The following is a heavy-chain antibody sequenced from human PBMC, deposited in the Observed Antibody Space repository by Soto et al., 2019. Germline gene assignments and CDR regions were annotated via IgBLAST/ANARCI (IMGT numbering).Heavy chain of an antibody. CDR3: TKDGDLGGSDPLYSFDF. D-gene: IGHD3-16*01. Sequence: EVQLLESGGGLVQPGGSLRLSCAASGFTFNTYGMSWVRQAPGKGLEWVSAISGSGGSTYYADSVKGRFTISRDNSKIKVYLQMNSVRAEDTAVYYCTKDGDLGGSDPLYSFDFWGQGTLVTVSS. V-gene: IGHV3-23*01. CDR1: GFTFNTYG. CDR2: ISGSGGST. J-gene: IGHJ4*02.